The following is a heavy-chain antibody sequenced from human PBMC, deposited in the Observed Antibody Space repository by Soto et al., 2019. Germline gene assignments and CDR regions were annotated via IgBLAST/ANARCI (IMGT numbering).Heavy chain of an antibody. V-gene: IGHV4-59*01. CDR2: IYYTGGT. CDR3: ARVVPAAMLAFDI. Sequence: SETLSLTCTVSGGSMSPYFWSWIRQPPGKGLEWIGYIYYTGGTNYNPSLKSRLTMSIDTSKNQFSLKLSSVTAADTVVYYCARVVPAAMLAFDIWGQGTMVTVS. J-gene: IGHJ3*02. CDR1: GGSMSPYF. D-gene: IGHD2-2*01.